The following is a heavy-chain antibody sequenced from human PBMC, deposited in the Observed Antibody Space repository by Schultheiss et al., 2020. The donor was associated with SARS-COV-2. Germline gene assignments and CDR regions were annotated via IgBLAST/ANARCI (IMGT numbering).Heavy chain of an antibody. CDR3: ARGQWLALYFDS. Sequence: SETLSLTCTVSGGSISSYYWSWIRQPPGKGLEWIGRIYTSGSTNYNPSLKSRVTISVDTSKNQFSLKLSSVTAADTAVYYCARGQWLALYFDSWGQGTLVTVSS. CDR2: IYTSGST. V-gene: IGHV4-4*08. D-gene: IGHD6-19*01. CDR1: GGSISSYY. J-gene: IGHJ4*02.